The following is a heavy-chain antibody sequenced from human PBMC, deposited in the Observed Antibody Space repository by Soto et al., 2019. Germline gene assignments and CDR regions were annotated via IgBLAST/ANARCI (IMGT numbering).Heavy chain of an antibody. CDR3: ARDNASVVPAAFDS. V-gene: IGHV4-59*12. J-gene: IGHJ3*02. CDR1: GGSINVYY. D-gene: IGHD2-21*02. CDR2: IEYSGNT. Sequence: PSETLSLTCTVSGGSINVYYWSWIRQPPGKGLEWIANIEYSGNTIYDPSLKGRVTLSVVTSKNQFSLRLSSVTAADTAVYYCARDNASVVPAAFDSWGQGTMVTVAS.